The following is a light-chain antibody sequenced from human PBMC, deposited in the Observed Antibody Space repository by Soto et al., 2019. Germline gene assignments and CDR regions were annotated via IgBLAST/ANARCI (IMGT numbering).Light chain of an antibody. V-gene: IGKV1-33*01. CDR3: QQYENLPT. CDR2: DAS. CDR1: QNINNY. J-gene: IGKJ5*01. Sequence: DIQITHCRSSLSASVGDRVTITCQASQNINNYLNWYQQKPGRAPKLLIYDASNLEAGVPSRFRGSGSGTEFTFTISRLQPEDIATYYCQQYENLPTLGQGTRLEIK.